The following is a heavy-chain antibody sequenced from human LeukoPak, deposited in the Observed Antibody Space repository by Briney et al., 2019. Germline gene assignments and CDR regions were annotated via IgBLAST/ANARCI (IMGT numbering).Heavy chain of an antibody. J-gene: IGHJ6*03. CDR3: ARHKRPVEGYYYMDV. V-gene: IGHV5-51*01. Sequence: GESLKICCKGSAYSFTTYWIGWVRQMPGKGLEWMGTIYPGDSDTRYSPSFQGQVTISADKSIGTAYLQWSSLKASDTAMYYCARHKRPVEGYYYMDVWGKGTTVTVSS. CDR2: IYPGDSDT. CDR1: AYSFTTYW.